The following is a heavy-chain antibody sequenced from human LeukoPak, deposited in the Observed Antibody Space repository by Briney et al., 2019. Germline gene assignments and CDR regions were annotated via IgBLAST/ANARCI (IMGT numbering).Heavy chain of an antibody. CDR3: AKVKTGTTRLLYFDY. Sequence: PGGSLRLSCAASGFTVSGDYMNWVRQAPGKGLEWVSVIHIDGSTYYADSVKGRFTISRDNFQNTLYLQMNSLRAEDTAVYYCAKVKTGTTRLLYFDYWGQGTLVTVSS. D-gene: IGHD1-1*01. J-gene: IGHJ4*02. CDR2: IHIDGST. CDR1: GFTVSGDY. V-gene: IGHV3-66*01.